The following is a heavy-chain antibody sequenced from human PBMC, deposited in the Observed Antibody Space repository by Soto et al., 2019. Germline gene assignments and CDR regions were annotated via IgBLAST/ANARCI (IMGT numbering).Heavy chain of an antibody. CDR2: ISAYNGNT. D-gene: IGHD3-9*01. CDR3: ARDRPANYESLTGYYTQNWSEP. Sequence: ASVKVSCKASGYTFTSYGISWVRQAPGQGLEWMGWISAYNGNTNYAQKLQGRVTMTTDTSTSTAYMELRSLRSDDTAVYYCARDRPANYESLTGYYTQNWSEPWGPGTRV. J-gene: IGHJ5*02. CDR1: GYTFTSYG. V-gene: IGHV1-18*01.